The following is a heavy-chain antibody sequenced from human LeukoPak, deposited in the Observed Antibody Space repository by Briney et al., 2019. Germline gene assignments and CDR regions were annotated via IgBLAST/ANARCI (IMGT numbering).Heavy chain of an antibody. CDR1: GGSISSGDYY. J-gene: IGHJ4*02. CDR2: IYYSGST. CDR3: ARAGWDYYDSSGRFDY. D-gene: IGHD3-22*01. V-gene: IGHV4-30-4*01. Sequence: SETLSLTCTVSGGSISSGDYYWSWIRQPPGKGLEWIGYIYYSGSTYYNPSLKSRVTISVDTSKNQFSLKLSSVTAADTAVYYYARAGWDYYDSSGRFDYWGQGTLVTVSS.